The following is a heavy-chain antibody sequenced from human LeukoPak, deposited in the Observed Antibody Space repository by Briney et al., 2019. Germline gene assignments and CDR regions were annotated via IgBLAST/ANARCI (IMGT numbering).Heavy chain of an antibody. CDR1: GYTLTELS. Sequence: ASVKVSCKVSGYTLTELSMHWVRQAPGKGPEWMGGFDPEDGETIYAQKFQGRVTMTEDTSTDTAYMELSSLRSEDTAVYYCATELYCSGGSCYSENFRYYWGQGTLVTVSS. CDR2: FDPEDGET. J-gene: IGHJ4*02. CDR3: ATELYCSGGSCYSENFRYY. D-gene: IGHD2-15*01. V-gene: IGHV1-24*01.